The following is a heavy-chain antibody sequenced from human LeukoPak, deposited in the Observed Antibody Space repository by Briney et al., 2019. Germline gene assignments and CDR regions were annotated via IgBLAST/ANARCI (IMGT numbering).Heavy chain of an antibody. J-gene: IGHJ4*02. V-gene: IGHV3-33*01. D-gene: IGHD3-22*01. Sequence: GGSLRLSCAASGFTFSSYGMHWVRQAPGKGLEWVAVIWYDGSNKYYADSVKGRFTISRDNSKNTLYLQMNSLRAEDTAVYYCARDPIVHDSSGYFFDYWGQGTLVTVSS. CDR3: ARDPIVHDSSGYFFDY. CDR2: IWYDGSNK. CDR1: GFTFSSYG.